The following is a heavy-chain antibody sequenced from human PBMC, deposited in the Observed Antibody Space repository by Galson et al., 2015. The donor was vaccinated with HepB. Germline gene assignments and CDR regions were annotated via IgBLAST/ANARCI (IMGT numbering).Heavy chain of an antibody. V-gene: IGHV1-18*04. CDR1: GYTFTSYG. CDR2: ISAYNGNT. Sequence: SVKVSCKASGYTFTSYGISWVRQAPGQGLEWMGWISAYNGNTNYAQKLQGRVTMTTDTSTSIAYMELSSLKASDTAIYYCARHSIVGATTRIWFDPWGQGTLVTVSS. D-gene: IGHD1-26*01. CDR3: ARHSIVGATTRIWFDP. J-gene: IGHJ5*02.